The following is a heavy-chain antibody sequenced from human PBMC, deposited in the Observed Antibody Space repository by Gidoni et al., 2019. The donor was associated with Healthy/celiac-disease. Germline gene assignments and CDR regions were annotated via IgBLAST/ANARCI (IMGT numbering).Heavy chain of an antibody. D-gene: IGHD4-17*01. CDR2: IKQDGSEK. CDR1: GFTFSSYW. V-gene: IGHV3-7*03. Sequence: EVQLVESGGGLVQPGGSLRLSCAASGFTFSSYWMSWVRQAQGKGLEWVANIKQDGSEKYYVDSVKGRFTISRDNAKNSLYLQMNSLRAEDTAVYYCARAMMGPTVTAFDIWGQGTMVTVSS. CDR3: ARAMMGPTVTAFDI. J-gene: IGHJ3*02.